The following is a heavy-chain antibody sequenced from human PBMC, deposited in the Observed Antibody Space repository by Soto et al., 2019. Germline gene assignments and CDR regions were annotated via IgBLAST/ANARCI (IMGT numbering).Heavy chain of an antibody. V-gene: IGHV5-51*01. CDR1: GYSFTSYW. D-gene: IGHD2-2*01. J-gene: IGHJ6*02. CDR2: IYPGDSDT. Sequence: GESLKISCKGSGYSFTSYWIGWVRQMPGKGLEWMGIIYPGDSDTRYSPSFQGQVTISADKSISTAYLQWSSLKASDTAMYYCARRERYCISTSCYYYYGMDVWGQGTTVTVSS. CDR3: ARRERYCISTSCYYYYGMDV.